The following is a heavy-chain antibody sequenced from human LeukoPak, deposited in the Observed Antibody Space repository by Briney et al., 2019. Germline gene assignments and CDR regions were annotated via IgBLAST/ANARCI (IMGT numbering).Heavy chain of an antibody. D-gene: IGHD2-15*01. CDR3: ARGPKATPIGRCSGGSCYFSNWFDP. J-gene: IGHJ5*02. Sequence: GASVKVSCKASGYTFTSYYMHWVRQAPGQGLEWMGILNPSGGSTSYAQKFQGRVTMTRDTSTSTVYMELSSLRSEDTAVYYCARGPKATPIGRCSGGSCYFSNWFDPWGQGTLVTVSS. CDR1: GYTFTSYY. V-gene: IGHV1-46*01. CDR2: LNPSGGST.